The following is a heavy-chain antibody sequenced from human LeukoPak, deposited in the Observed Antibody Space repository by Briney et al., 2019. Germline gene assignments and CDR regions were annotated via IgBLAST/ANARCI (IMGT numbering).Heavy chain of an antibody. CDR2: INPNSGGT. CDR3: AREIRSGYYYYMDV. V-gene: IGHV1-2*06. Sequence: ASVKVSCKASVYTFTGYYMHWVRQAPGQGLERVGRINPNSGGTNYAQKFQGRVTMTRDTSISTAYMELSRLRSDDTAVYYCAREIRSGYYYYMDVWGKGTTVTVSS. J-gene: IGHJ6*03. CDR1: VYTFTGYY.